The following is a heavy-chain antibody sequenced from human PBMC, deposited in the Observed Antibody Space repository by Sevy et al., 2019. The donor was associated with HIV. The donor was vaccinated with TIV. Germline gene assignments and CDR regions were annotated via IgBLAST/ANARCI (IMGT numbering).Heavy chain of an antibody. Sequence: GVLRLSCTTFGFTFGDYAINWVRQAPGKGLEWVAFLKNKANGGTVDYAASVKGRFTISRDDSKSIAYLQMNDLKTEDTAVYYCTRWKAAQSIFDYWGQGALVTVSS. CDR1: GFTFGDYA. J-gene: IGHJ4*02. CDR2: LKNKANGGTV. CDR3: TRWKAAQSIFDY. V-gene: IGHV3-49*04. D-gene: IGHD6-25*01.